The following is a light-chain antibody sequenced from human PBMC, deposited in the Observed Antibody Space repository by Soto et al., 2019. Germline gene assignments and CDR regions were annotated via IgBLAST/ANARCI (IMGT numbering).Light chain of an antibody. CDR3: QQYGSSPPKYT. CDR1: ERVSSSY. V-gene: IGKV3-20*01. CDR2: GAS. Sequence: EIVLTQSPGSLSLSPGERATLSCRASERVSSSYLAWYQQKPGQAPRLLIYGASSRATGIPDRFSGSGSGTDFNLTISRLEPEDFAVYYCQQYGSSPPKYTFGQGTKLEIK. J-gene: IGKJ2*01.